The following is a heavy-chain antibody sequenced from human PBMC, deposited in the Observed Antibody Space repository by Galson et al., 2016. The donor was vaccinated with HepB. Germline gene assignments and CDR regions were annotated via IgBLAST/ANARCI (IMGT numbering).Heavy chain of an antibody. Sequence: SLRLSCAASGFSISIYSMNWVRQAPGKGLEWVSAIRGRGTGTPYTDSVKGRFTISSDNSKNTLYLQMNSLRAEDAAVYYWAKISFVGYNSGWGGSFDIWGRGTMVTVSS. CDR2: IRGRGTGT. CDR1: GFSISIYS. D-gene: IGHD6-19*01. J-gene: IGHJ3*02. CDR3: AKISFVGYNSGWGGSFDI. V-gene: IGHV3-23*01.